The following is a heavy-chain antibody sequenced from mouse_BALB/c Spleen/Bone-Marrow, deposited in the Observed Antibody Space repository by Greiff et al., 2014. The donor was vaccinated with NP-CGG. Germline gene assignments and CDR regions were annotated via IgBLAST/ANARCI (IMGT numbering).Heavy chain of an antibody. Sequence: VHLVESGAELVRPGSSVKISCKASGYAFSSYWMNWVKQRTGQGLEWIGQIYPGDGDTNYNGKFKGKATLTADKSSSTAYMQLSSLTSEDSAVYFCARGVPMDYWGQGTSVTVSS. V-gene: IGHV1-80*01. CDR2: IYPGDGDT. J-gene: IGHJ4*01. CDR1: GYAFSSYW. CDR3: ARGVPMDY.